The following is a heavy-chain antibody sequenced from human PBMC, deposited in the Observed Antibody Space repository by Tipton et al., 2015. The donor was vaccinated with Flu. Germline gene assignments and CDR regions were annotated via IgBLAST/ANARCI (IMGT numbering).Heavy chain of an antibody. CDR1: GYTFNIYY. CDR3: AKDGVAATDY. V-gene: IGHV1-2*02. D-gene: IGHD2-15*01. J-gene: IGHJ4*02. CDR2: INPDSGGT. Sequence: QLVQSGAEVKKPGASVKVSCKASGYTFNIYYIHWVRQAPGQGLEWMGWINPDSGGTYYAQQFQGRVTMTRDTAIRTVYMELSSLRSDDTAVYYCAKDGVAATDYWGQGTLVTVSS.